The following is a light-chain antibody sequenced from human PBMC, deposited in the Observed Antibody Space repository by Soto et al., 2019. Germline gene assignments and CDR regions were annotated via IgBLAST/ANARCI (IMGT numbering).Light chain of an antibody. Sequence: QSAVTQPASVSGSPGQSITISCTGTSSDVGGYNYVSWYQQHPGKAPKLMIYEVSNRPSGVSNRFSGSKSGNTASLTISGLQAEDEADYYCSSYTSSSTLYVFGTGTKLTVL. CDR2: EVS. CDR3: SSYTSSSTLYV. CDR1: SSDVGGYNY. J-gene: IGLJ1*01. V-gene: IGLV2-14*01.